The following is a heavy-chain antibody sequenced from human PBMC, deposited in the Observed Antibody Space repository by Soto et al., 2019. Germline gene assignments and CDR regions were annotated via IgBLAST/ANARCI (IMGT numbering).Heavy chain of an antibody. CDR1: GFTSSNYW. D-gene: IGHD6-13*01. J-gene: IGHJ6*04. CDR3: AGSTSSWGV. Sequence: EVQVVESGGGLVQPRGSLRLSCVASGFTSSNYWMNWVRQAPGKGLEWVANIKQDGSEKNYVDSVKGRFTISRDNAKNSLYLQMNSLRAEDTAVYYCAGSTSSWGVWGKGTTVTVSS. V-gene: IGHV3-7*01. CDR2: IKQDGSEK.